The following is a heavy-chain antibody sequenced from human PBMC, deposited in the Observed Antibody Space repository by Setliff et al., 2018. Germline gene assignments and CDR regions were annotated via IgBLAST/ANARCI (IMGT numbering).Heavy chain of an antibody. Sequence: PSETLSLTCSASGASVTNVNYYWGWIRQPPGKGLEWIASVYYDGRTYYNPSFKSRLTMSVDKSRNQFSLKLTSVTAADTAVFYCARIAYFDFWRGYGVGAFDLWGHGTMVTVSS. J-gene: IGHJ3*01. V-gene: IGHV4-39*01. CDR3: ARIAYFDFWRGYGVGAFDL. D-gene: IGHD3-3*01. CDR1: GASVTNVNYY. CDR2: VYYDGRT.